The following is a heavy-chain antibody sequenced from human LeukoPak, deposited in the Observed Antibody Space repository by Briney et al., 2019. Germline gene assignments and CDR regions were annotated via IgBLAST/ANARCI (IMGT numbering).Heavy chain of an antibody. CDR1: GYTFTTYS. CDR2: ISPYNGKT. D-gene: IGHD6-13*01. CDR3: ARGFSSPEY. Sequence: ASVKVSCKASGYTFTTYSISWVRQAPGQGLEWMGWISPYNGKTNYEQKVQGRVTMTTDTSTTTAYMELRSLRSDDTAVYYCARGFSSPEYWGQGTLVTVSS. V-gene: IGHV1-18*04. J-gene: IGHJ4*02.